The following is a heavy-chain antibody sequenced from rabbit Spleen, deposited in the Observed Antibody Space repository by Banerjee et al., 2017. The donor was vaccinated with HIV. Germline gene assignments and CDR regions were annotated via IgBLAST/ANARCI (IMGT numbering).Heavy chain of an antibody. Sequence: QEQLMESGGGLVKPEGSLTLTCKASGFDLSSNYWMSWVRQAPGKGLEWIGCIKTGSGSTYYASWAKGRFTISKTSSTMVTLQMTSLTAADTATYFCARDLHVDGGSLWGQGTLVTVS. CDR1: GFDLSSNYW. D-gene: IGHD3-1*01. V-gene: IGHV1S45*01. CDR3: ARDLHVDGGSL. J-gene: IGHJ3*01. CDR2: IKTGSGST.